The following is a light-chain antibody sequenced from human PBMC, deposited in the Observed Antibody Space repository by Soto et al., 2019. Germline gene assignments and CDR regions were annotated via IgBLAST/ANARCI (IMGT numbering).Light chain of an antibody. Sequence: DIQMTQSPSSVSASGGDRVTITCRASQAISSRLAWYQQKPGKAPKLLIYAASTLQSGVPSRFSGSGSGTEFTLTISSLQPEDFATYYCQQANSIPYTFGQGTKLEIK. J-gene: IGKJ2*01. V-gene: IGKV1-12*01. CDR3: QQANSIPYT. CDR2: AAS. CDR1: QAISSR.